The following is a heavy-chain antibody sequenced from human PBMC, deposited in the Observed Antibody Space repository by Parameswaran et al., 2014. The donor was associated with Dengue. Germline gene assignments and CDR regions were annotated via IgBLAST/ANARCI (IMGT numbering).Heavy chain of an antibody. Sequence: QAGGSLRLSCAASGFTFSSYAMHWVRQAPGKGLEWVAVISYDGSNKYYADSVKGRFTISRDNSKNTMYLQMNSLRAEDTAVYYCARGRSADIVVDFRRRRYYFDYWGQGPWAPSPQ. CDR1: GFTFSSYA. CDR2: ISYDGSNK. V-gene: IGHV3-30-3*01. J-gene: IGHJ4*02. D-gene: IGHD2-15*01. CDR3: ARGRSADIVVDFRRRRYYFDY.